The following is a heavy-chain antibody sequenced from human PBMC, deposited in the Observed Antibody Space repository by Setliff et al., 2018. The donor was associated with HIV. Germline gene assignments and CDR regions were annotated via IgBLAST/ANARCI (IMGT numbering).Heavy chain of an antibody. Sequence: GGSLRLSCAASGFTFSSYWMHWVRQAPGKGLVWVSRINSDGSSTSYADSVKGRFTISRDNAKNTLYLQMNSLRAEDTAVYYCARDHVSASIAAVPGYWGQGTLVTVS. V-gene: IGHV3-74*01. D-gene: IGHD6-13*01. J-gene: IGHJ4*02. CDR2: INSDGSST. CDR3: ARDHVSASIAAVPGY. CDR1: GFTFSSYW.